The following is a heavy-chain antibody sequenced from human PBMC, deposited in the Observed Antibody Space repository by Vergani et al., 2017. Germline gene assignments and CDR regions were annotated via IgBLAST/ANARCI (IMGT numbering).Heavy chain of an antibody. CDR3: SRGRGYSFGYSDY. CDR1: GFSFGDYA. J-gene: IGHJ4*02. CDR2: IRNKAYGGTT. V-gene: IGHV3-49*04. Sequence: EVQLVESGGGLVPPGRSLRLSCASSGFSFGDYALTWVRQAPGKGLELVAFIRNKAYGGTTEYAASVKGRFTISRDDSKRLAYLQLSGLKTEDTAVYFWSRGRGYSFGYSDYWGQGTLVTVSS. D-gene: IGHD5-18*01.